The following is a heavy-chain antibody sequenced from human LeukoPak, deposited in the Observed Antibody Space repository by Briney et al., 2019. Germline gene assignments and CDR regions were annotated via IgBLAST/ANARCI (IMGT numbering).Heavy chain of an antibody. CDR1: GFTFSSYG. J-gene: IGHJ4*02. D-gene: IGHD1-26*01. CDR3: ARARGSYCDY. V-gene: IGHV3-30*03. CDR2: ISYDGSNK. Sequence: PGRSLRLSCAASGFTFSSYGMHWVRQAPGKGLEWVAVISYDGSNKYYADSVKGRFTISRDNSKNSLYLQMNSLRAEDTAVYYCARARGSYCDYWGQGTLVTVSS.